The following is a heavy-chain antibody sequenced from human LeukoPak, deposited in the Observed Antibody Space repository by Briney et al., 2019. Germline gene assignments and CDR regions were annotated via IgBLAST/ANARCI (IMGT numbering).Heavy chain of an antibody. CDR1: GFTFSNLW. D-gene: IGHD6-13*01. Sequence: GGPLRLSCAASGFTFSNLWMSWVRQAPGKGLKWVANIKQDGSEKYYVDSVMGRFTISRDNAQNSLYLQMNSLRAEDTAIYYCATSTAAAGTDWGQGTLVTVSS. CDR3: ATSTAAAGTD. J-gene: IGHJ4*02. V-gene: IGHV3-7*03. CDR2: IKQDGSEK.